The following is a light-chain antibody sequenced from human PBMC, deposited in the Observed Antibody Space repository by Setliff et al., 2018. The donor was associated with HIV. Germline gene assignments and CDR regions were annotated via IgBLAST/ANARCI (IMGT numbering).Light chain of an antibody. CDR1: NSNVGGSKY. Sequence: QSALTQPRSVSGSPGQSVTISCTGTNSNVGGSKYVSWYQQYPGKAPKLLIYEVNKRPSEVPDRFSGSKSGNTASLTISGLQADDEADYYCCADVFGTGTKVTV. CDR3: CADV. V-gene: IGLV2-11*01. J-gene: IGLJ1*01. CDR2: EVN.